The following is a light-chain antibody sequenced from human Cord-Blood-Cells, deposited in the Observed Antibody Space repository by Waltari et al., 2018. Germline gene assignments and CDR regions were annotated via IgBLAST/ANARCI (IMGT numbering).Light chain of an antibody. Sequence: QSALTQPASVSGSPGQSITISCTGTSSDVGSYNLVSWYQQHPGKAPKHMIYEGSKRTSGFSNRVSGSTSDDAASLTISELQSEHGADYYCCSYAGSNTLVFGRATKLTFL. J-gene: IGLJ3*02. V-gene: IGLV2-23*01. CDR2: EGS. CDR1: SSDVGSYNL. CDR3: CSYAGSNTLV.